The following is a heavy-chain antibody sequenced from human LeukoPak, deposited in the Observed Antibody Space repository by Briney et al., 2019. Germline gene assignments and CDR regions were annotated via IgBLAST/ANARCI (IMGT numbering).Heavy chain of an antibody. CDR1: GFTFSNYW. J-gene: IGHJ4*02. D-gene: IGHD4-17*01. Sequence: GGSLRLSCAASGFTFSNYWMHWGRQAPGKGLVWVSRINSDGSSTTSADSVKGRFTISRDNAKNTLYLQMNSLRAEDTAVYYCAKGGATVIDYWGQGTLVTVSS. CDR2: INSDGSST. V-gene: IGHV3-74*01. CDR3: AKGGATVIDY.